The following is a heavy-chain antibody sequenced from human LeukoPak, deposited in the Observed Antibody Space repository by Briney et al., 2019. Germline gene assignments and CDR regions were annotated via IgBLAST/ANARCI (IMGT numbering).Heavy chain of an antibody. CDR3: ARQHTAWYVDY. CDR2: VSASGAST. D-gene: IGHD1-1*01. V-gene: IGHV3-23*01. J-gene: IGHJ4*02. Sequence: PGGSLRLSCAASGFTFDDYGMSWVRQAPGKGLEWVSGVSASGASTYSEDSVKGRFIISRDNSKNTVFLQMNSLRAEDTAVYYCARQHTAWYVDYWGQGILVTVSS. CDR1: GFTFDDYG.